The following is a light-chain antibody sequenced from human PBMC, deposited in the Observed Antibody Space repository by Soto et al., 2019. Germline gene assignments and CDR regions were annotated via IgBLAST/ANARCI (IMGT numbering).Light chain of an antibody. CDR3: HQYHSRPLT. V-gene: IGKV4-1*01. CDR2: CAS. J-gene: IGKJ4*01. CDR1: QSLLSSANNLNY. Sequence: DIVMTQSPDSLVVSLGERATINCKSSQSLLSSANNLNYLSWYQQTPGQDPKALNYCASTREAGVPDRFSGSWSATEYTLTISSLKAEDVAVYFCHQYHSRPLTFGGGTKGDSK.